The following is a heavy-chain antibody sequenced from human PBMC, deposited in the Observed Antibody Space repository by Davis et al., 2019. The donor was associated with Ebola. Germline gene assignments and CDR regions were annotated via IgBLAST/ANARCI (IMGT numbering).Heavy chain of an antibody. J-gene: IGHJ4*02. CDR3: SRDYGGAGDY. D-gene: IGHD4-23*01. V-gene: IGHV3-49*04. CDR1: GFPFSKAW. Sequence: GESLKISCAASGFPFSKAWMGWVRQSPGKGLEWVGFIRSKAYGGTTEYAASVKGRFTISRDDSKSIAYLQMDSLKTEDTAVYYCSRDYGGAGDYWGQGTLVTVSS. CDR2: IRSKAYGGTT.